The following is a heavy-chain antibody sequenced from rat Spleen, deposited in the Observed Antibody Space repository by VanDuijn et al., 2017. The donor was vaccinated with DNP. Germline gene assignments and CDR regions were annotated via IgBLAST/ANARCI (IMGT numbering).Heavy chain of an antibody. Sequence: EVQLVESGGGLVQPGRSLKLSCAASGFTFNNYDMAWVRQAPTKGLEWVASISPSGGSTYYRDSVKGRFTVSRDNAKSSLYLQMDSLRSEDTATYYCARRTYYGYAHFDYWGQGVMVTVSS. D-gene: IGHD1-9*01. CDR3: ARRTYYGYAHFDY. CDR1: GFTFNNYD. J-gene: IGHJ2*01. CDR2: ISPSGGST. V-gene: IGHV5-25*01.